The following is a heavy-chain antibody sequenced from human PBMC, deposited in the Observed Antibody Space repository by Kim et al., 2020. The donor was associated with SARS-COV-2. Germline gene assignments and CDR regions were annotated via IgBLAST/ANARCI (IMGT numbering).Heavy chain of an antibody. D-gene: IGHD4-17*01. CDR3: ARDYPTVVPDAFDI. J-gene: IGHJ3*02. V-gene: IGHV3-48*02. Sequence: AGYVKGRLPIARDNAKNSLYLQMNSLRDEDTAVYYCARDYPTVVPDAFDIWGQGTMVTVSS.